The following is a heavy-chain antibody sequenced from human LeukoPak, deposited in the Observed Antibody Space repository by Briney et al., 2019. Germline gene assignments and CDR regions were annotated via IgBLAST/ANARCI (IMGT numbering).Heavy chain of an antibody. CDR2: ISGSGNII. CDR3: AKALQLEPRTYDC. V-gene: IGHV3-23*01. D-gene: IGHD1-1*01. J-gene: IGHJ4*02. Sequence: GGSLRLSCAASGFTFSSYDMSWVHQAPGKGLEWVSGISGSGNIIFYADSVKGRFTISRDNSKSTLYLHMFSLRAEDTAIYYCAKALQLEPRTYDCWRQGTPVTVSS. CDR1: GFTFSSYD.